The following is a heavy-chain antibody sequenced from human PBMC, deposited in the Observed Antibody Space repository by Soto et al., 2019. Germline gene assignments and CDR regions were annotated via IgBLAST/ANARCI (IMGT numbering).Heavy chain of an antibody. Sequence: GASVKVSCKASGYTFTSYYMHWVRQAPGQGLEWMGIINPSGGSTSYAQKFQGRVTMTRDTSTSTVYMELSRLRSEETAVYYCSIEESTTRSANWLDAWGQGTLVTVSS. J-gene: IGHJ5*02. V-gene: IGHV1-46*01. CDR1: GYTFTSYY. CDR3: SIEESTTRSANWLDA. CDR2: INPSGGST. D-gene: IGHD4-17*01.